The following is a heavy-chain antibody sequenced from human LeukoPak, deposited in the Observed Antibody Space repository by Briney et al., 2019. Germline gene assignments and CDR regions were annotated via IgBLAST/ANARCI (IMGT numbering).Heavy chain of an antibody. CDR2: ISSSGSTI. D-gene: IGHD6-13*01. V-gene: IGHV3-11*04. Sequence: HPGGSLRLSCTVSGFTVSSNSMSWVRQAPGKGLEWVSYISSSGSTIYYADSVKGRFTISRDNAKNSLYLQMNSLRAEDTAVYYCARSCYDSSSWYTNYYYYCYMDVWGKGTTVTVSS. J-gene: IGHJ6*03. CDR1: GFTVSSNS. CDR3: ARSCYDSSSWYTNYYYYCYMDV.